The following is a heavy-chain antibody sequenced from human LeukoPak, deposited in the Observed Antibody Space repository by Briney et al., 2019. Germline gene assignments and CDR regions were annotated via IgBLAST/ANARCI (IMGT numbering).Heavy chain of an antibody. CDR3: ARVFRPSLTVFIIRGAFDI. Sequence: GGSLRLSCAASGFTFNIYTMSWVRQAPGKGLEWVSIISDNGGSTYYADSVKGRFTISRDNSKNTLYLQMNSLRVEDTAVYYCARVFRPSLTVFIIRGAFDIWGQGTMVTVSS. D-gene: IGHD3-3*01. V-gene: IGHV3-23*01. CDR1: GFTFNIYT. CDR2: ISDNGGST. J-gene: IGHJ3*02.